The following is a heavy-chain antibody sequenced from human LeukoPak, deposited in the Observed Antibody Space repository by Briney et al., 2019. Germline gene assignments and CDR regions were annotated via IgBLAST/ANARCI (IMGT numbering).Heavy chain of an antibody. CDR3: ARKIWHRAMDV. CDR1: GFTFSRYS. CDR2: ISSSGSTI. V-gene: IGHV3-48*04. J-gene: IGHJ6*02. Sequence: GGSLRLSCAASGFTFSRYSMNWVRQAPGKGLEWVSFISSSGSTIYYADSVKGRFTISRDNAKNSLYLQMNSLRAEDTAVYYCARKIWHRAMDVWGQGTTVTVSS. D-gene: IGHD3-10*01.